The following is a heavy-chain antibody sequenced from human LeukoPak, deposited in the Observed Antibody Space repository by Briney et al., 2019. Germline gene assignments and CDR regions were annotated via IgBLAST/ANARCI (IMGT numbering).Heavy chain of an antibody. CDR3: ARGCGGDCYYCMDV. J-gene: IGHJ6*03. D-gene: IGHD2-21*02. V-gene: IGHV3-21*01. CDR2: ISSSRSNI. CDR1: GFTFSRYS. Sequence: GGSLRLSCAASGFTFSRYSTNWVRRAPGKGMEWVSSISSSRSNIYSADSVKGRFSISRDNAKNSLYLHMNSLRAEDTAVYYCARGCGGDCYYCMDVWGKGTTVIVSS.